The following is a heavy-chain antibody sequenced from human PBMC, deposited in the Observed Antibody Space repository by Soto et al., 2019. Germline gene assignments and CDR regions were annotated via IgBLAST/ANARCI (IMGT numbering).Heavy chain of an antibody. CDR1: GYTFTSYD. Sequence: ASVKVSCKASGYTFTSYDINWVRQATGQGLEWMGWMNPNSGNTGYAQKFQGRVTMTRNTSISTAYMALSSLRSEDTAGYYCARRPSSGWYSGGCDYFDHWGQGTLVTVFS. CDR3: ARRPSSGWYSGGCDYFDH. CDR2: MNPNSGNT. J-gene: IGHJ4*02. V-gene: IGHV1-8*01. D-gene: IGHD6-19*01.